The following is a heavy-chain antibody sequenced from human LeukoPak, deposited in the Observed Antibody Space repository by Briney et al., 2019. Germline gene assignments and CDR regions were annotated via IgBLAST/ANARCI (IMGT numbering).Heavy chain of an antibody. D-gene: IGHD3-9*01. Sequence: KPSETLSLTCSVSGGSISTYYWSWIRQPPGKGLEWIGYTYYTGNNNYNPSLKSRVTISIDTSKNQFSLRLNSVTAADTAAYYCARTGGRGSALTGYHDYWGQGALVTVSS. CDR3: ARTGGRGSALTGYHDY. CDR2: TYYTGNN. J-gene: IGHJ4*02. CDR1: GGSISTYY. V-gene: IGHV4-59*08.